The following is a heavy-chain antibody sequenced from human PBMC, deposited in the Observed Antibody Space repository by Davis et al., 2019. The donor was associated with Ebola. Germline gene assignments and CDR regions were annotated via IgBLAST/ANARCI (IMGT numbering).Heavy chain of an antibody. CDR1: GFTFRSYA. CDR3: AKRHDFWSGYYSDNGFDY. J-gene: IGHJ4*02. Sequence: GGSLRLSCAASGFTFRSYAMSWVRQAPGKGLEWVSAISGSGGSTYYADSVKGRFTISRDNSKNTLHLQMNSLRAEDTAVYYCAKRHDFWSGYYSDNGFDYWGQGTLVTVSS. CDR2: ISGSGGST. V-gene: IGHV3-23*01. D-gene: IGHD3-3*01.